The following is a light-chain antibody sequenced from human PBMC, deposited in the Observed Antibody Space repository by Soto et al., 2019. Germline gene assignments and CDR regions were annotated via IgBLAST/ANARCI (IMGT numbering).Light chain of an antibody. J-gene: IGKJ5*01. V-gene: IGKV3-11*01. CDR1: QSVRSSH. CDR3: QHRSSWPPT. Sequence: ILFTQSPGTLSLSLGQRATLSCRTSQSVRSSHLAWYQQKSGQAPRLLIYDASNRTTGIPARFSGSGSGTDFTLTISSLEPEDFAVYYCQHRSSWPPTFGQGTRLEIK. CDR2: DAS.